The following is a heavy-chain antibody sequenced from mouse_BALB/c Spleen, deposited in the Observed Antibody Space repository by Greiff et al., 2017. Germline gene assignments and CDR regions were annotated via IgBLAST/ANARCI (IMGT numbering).Heavy chain of an antibody. CDR3: ARKDGYYAMDY. J-gene: IGHJ4*01. D-gene: IGHD2-3*01. CDR2: ISSGGSYT. V-gene: IGHV5-9-3*01. Sequence: VQLKESGGGLVKPGGSLKLSCAASGFTFSSYAMSWVRQTPEKRLEWVATISSGGSYTYYPDSVKGRFTISRDNAKNTLYLQMSSLRSEDTAMYYCARKDGYYAMDYWGQGTSVTVSS. CDR1: GFTFSSYA.